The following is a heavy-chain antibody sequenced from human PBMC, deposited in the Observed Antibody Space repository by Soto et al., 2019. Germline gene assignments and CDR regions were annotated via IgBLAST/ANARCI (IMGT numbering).Heavy chain of an antibody. J-gene: IGHJ5*01. CDR3: ALIYVMWGSYPDKWFDS. CDR1: GFSLSNARMG. CDR2: IFANDEK. D-gene: IGHD3-16*01. V-gene: IGHV2-26*01. Sequence: GTLQESGPVLVKPPETLTLTCTVSGFSLSNARMGESWICQPPGQALEWLAHIFANDEKSYSTSLKSSLTINKDTTKSQVVLTKTIVDSVDQATYYCALIYVMWGSYPDKWFDSCGQGTLVTVAS.